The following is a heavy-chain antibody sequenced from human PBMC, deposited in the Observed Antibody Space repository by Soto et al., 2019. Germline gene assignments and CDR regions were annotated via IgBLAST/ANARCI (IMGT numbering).Heavy chain of an antibody. D-gene: IGHD1-7*01. Sequence: SETLSLTCAISGDSVSSNSAAWNWIRQSPSRGLEWLGRTYYRSRWYNDYAVSVKSRITVNPDTSKNQFSLHLSSVTPEDTAVYYYAGTTSLQWYYMDVWDKGTTVTVSS. J-gene: IGHJ6*03. CDR2: TYYRSRWYN. CDR3: AGTTSLQWYYMDV. V-gene: IGHV6-1*01. CDR1: GDSVSSNSAA.